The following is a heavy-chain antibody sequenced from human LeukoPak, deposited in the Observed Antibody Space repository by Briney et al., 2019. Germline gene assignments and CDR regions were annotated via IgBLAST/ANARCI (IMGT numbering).Heavy chain of an antibody. D-gene: IGHD3-16*01. Sequence: SETLSLTCAVCGGSISSSSYYWGWIRQPPGKGLEWIGSISYTGSTHYNPSLRSRVTLSVDTSKNQFSMKLSSVTAAHTAVYYCARHGTVGGPTSVWGQGTLVTVSA. J-gene: IGHJ4*02. V-gene: IGHV4-39*01. CDR3: ARHGTVGGPTSV. CDR2: ISYTGST. CDR1: GGSISSSSYY.